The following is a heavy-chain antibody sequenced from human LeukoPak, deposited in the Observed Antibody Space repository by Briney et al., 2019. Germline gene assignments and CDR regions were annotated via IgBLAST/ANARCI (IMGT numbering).Heavy chain of an antibody. V-gene: IGHV4-59*01. J-gene: IGHJ2*01. CDR2: VYYTGST. CDR1: GDSISSYS. Sequence: SETLSLTCTVSGDSISSYSGSWIRQPPGKGLEWIGYVYYTGSTNYTPSLQSRVTISADTSKNQFCLKVRCVTAADTAVYYCARDPPQPGITAAGYFDLWGRGTLVTVSS. CDR3: ARDPPQPGITAAGYFDL. D-gene: IGHD6-13*01.